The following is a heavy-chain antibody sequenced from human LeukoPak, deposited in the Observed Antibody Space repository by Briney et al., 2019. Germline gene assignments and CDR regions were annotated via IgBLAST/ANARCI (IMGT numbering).Heavy chain of an antibody. D-gene: IGHD3-22*01. CDR3: ARVQVTTQI. J-gene: IGHJ4*02. Sequence: SETLSLTCAVYGESSSGYYWTWIRQSPGKGLEWIGEINYSGSTNYNPSLRSRVIISVDTSKNQFSLRLSSVTAADTAVYYCARVQVTTQIWGQGTLVTVSP. CDR2: INYSGST. V-gene: IGHV4-34*01. CDR1: GESSSGYY.